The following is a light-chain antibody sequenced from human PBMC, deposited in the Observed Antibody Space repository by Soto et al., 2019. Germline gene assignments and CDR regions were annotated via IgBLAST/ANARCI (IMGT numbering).Light chain of an antibody. CDR1: NLGKKY. Sequence: SYELTQPPSVXXXXXXXXXXXCSGDNLGKKYVSWYQQKPGQAPVVAIYQDNKRPSGIPERISGSNSGNTATLTIGGTQAVDEADYYCQAWDSSTVLFGGGTKLTVL. CDR2: QDN. J-gene: IGLJ2*01. CDR3: QAWDSSTVL. V-gene: IGLV3-1*01.